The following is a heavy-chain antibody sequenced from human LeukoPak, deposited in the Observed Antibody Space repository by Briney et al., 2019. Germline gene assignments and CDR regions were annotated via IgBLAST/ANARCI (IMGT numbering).Heavy chain of an antibody. Sequence: SETLSLTCTVSGGSISSYYWSWIRQPAGKGLEWIGRIYTSGSTNYNPSLKSRVTISVDTSKNQFSLKLSSVTAADTAVYYCAREEQWLATYYRDVGAKGPRSPSP. D-gene: IGHD6-19*01. CDR1: GGSISSYY. CDR2: IYTSGST. CDR3: AREEQWLATYYRDV. J-gene: IGHJ6*03. V-gene: IGHV4-4*07.